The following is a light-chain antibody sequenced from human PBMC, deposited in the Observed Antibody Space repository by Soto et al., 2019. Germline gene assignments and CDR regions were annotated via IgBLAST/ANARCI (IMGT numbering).Light chain of an antibody. J-gene: IGKJ1*01. CDR2: DAS. V-gene: IGKV1-5*01. CDR3: QQYDTYST. CDR1: QSVSGW. Sequence: DIQMTQSPSTLSASVGDTVTVTCRASQSVSGWLAWYQQKPGEAPKPLIYDASNLGSGVPSRFSGSGSGTEFTLTISSLQPDDFATYYCQQYDTYSTFGQGTKVEIK.